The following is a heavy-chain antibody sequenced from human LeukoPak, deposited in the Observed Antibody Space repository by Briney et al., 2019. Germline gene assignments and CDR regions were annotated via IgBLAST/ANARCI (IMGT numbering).Heavy chain of an antibody. V-gene: IGHV3-48*01. D-gene: IGHD1-26*01. J-gene: IGHJ4*02. CDR2: ISSSSGDK. Sequence: GGSLRLSCAASGLTFSKNNTNWVRHAPGKGREWGSYISSSSGDKYYADSVKGRFTISRDNAKNSLYLQMNSLRAEDTAVYYCASHTTLPSRWGQGTLVTVS. CDR3: ASHTTLPSR. CDR1: GLTFSKNN.